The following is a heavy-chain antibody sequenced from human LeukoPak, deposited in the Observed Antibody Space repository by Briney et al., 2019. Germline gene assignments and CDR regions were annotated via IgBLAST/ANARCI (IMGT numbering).Heavy chain of an antibody. CDR3: ARSPVAATPTPFDY. D-gene: IGHD2-15*01. J-gene: IGHJ4*02. Sequence: PSETLSLTCTVSGGSISSYYWSWIRQPAGKGLEWIGRIYTSGSTNYNPSLKSRVTISVDKSKNQFSLKLSSATAADTAVYYCARSPVAATPTPFDYWGQGTLVTVSS. V-gene: IGHV4-4*07. CDR1: GGSISSYY. CDR2: IYTSGST.